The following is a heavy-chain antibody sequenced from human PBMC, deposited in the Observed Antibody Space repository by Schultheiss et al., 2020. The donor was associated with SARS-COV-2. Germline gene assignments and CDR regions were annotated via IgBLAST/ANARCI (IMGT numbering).Heavy chain of an antibody. J-gene: IGHJ6*02. V-gene: IGHV3-13*01. CDR1: GFTVSSNY. D-gene: IGHD1-26*01. CDR3: AKGGGSYSYYYGMDV. CDR2: IGTAGDT. Sequence: GGSLRLSCAASGFTVSSNYMSWVRQAPGKGLEWVSAIGTAGDTYYPGSVKGRFTISRENAKNSLYLQMNSLRAEDTALYYCAKGGGSYSYYYGMDVWGQGTTVTVSS.